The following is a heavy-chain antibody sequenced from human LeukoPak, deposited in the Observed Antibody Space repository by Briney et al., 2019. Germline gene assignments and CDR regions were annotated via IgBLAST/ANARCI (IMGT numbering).Heavy chain of an antibody. CDR3: ARVGVGYRYYSNYEDYYYYMDV. V-gene: IGHV1-69*13. CDR1: GGTFSSYA. CDR2: IIPIFGTA. J-gene: IGHJ6*03. Sequence: ASVKVSCKASGGTFSSYAISWVRQAPGQGLEWMGGIIPIFGTANYAQKFQGRVTITADESTSTAYMELSSLRSEDTAVYYCARVGVGYRYYSNYEDYYYYMDVWGKGTTVTVSS. D-gene: IGHD4-11*01.